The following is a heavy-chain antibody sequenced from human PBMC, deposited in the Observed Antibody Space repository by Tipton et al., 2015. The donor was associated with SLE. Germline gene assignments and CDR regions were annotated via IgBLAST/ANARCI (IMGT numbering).Heavy chain of an antibody. D-gene: IGHD3-10*01. CDR3: ARDHFASGSLDS. Sequence: QLVQSGGGLVQPGGSLRLSCAASGFTFSTYWMNWVRQAPGKGLEWVASIKADGSETYYVDSVKGRFTISRDNAKDSLYLQLNSLRAEDTAVYYCARDHFASGSLDSWGQGTLVTVSS. CDR2: IKADGSET. J-gene: IGHJ4*02. CDR1: GFTFSTYW. V-gene: IGHV3-7*03.